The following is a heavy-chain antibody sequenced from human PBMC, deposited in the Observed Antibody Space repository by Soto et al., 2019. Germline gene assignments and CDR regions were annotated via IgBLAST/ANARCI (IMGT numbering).Heavy chain of an antibody. D-gene: IGHD1-1*01. Sequence: ASVKVSCQASEYTFTSYAMHWVRQAPGQRLEWMGWINAGNGNTKYSQKFQGRVTITRDTSASTAYMELSSLRSEDTAVYYCARERGRGTGINYGMDVWGQGTTVTVSS. CDR3: ARERGRGTGINYGMDV. CDR2: INAGNGNT. J-gene: IGHJ6*02. CDR1: EYTFTSYA. V-gene: IGHV1-3*01.